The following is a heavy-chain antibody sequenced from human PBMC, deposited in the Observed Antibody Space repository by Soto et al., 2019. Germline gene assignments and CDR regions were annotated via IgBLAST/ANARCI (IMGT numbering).Heavy chain of an antibody. CDR3: AREIFGDSGHAFDI. Sequence: EVQLAESGGDLVQPGGSLRLLCAAPGFTFSSYWMSWVRQAPGKGLEWVANINRDGSEKYYVDSVEGRFTISRDNAKNSLYLQMNSLRGEDTSVYYFAREIFGDSGHAFDIWGQGTMVTVS. D-gene: IGHD3-10*01. CDR2: INRDGSEK. CDR1: GFTFSSYW. V-gene: IGHV3-7*01. J-gene: IGHJ3*02.